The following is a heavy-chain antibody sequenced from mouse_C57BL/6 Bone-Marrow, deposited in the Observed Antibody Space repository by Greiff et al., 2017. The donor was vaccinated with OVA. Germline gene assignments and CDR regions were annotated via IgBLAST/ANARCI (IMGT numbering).Heavy chain of an antibody. J-gene: IGHJ3*01. CDR3: ASHYYGSSFLFAY. D-gene: IGHD1-1*01. V-gene: IGHV2-9-1*01. CDR1: GFSLTRYA. CDR2: IWPGGGT. Sequence: QVQLKESGPGLVAPSQSLSITCTVSGFSLTRYAISWVRQPPGKGLEWLGVIWPGGGTNYNSALKSRLSISKDNSKSQVFLKMNSLQTDDTARYYCASHYYGSSFLFAYWGQGTLVTVSA.